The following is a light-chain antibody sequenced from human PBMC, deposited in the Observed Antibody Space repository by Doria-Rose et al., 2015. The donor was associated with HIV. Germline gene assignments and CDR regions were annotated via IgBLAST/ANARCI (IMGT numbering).Light chain of an antibody. CDR1: QSLLYTSKNY. V-gene: IGKV4-1*01. CDR3: QQYYDTPS. J-gene: IGKJ3*01. Sequence: MTQSPESLGMSLGERATLNCKSNQSLLYTSKNYLAWYQQKPGQPPKLLIYWASTRQSGVPARFSGSGSGTDFTLTIGSLEAEDVAVYYCQQYYDTPSFGPGTTVDIK. CDR2: WAS.